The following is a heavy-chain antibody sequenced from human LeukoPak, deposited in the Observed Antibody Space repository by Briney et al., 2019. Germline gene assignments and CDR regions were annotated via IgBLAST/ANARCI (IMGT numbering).Heavy chain of an antibody. D-gene: IGHD6-13*01. Sequence: ASVKVSCKAPGYTFTGYYMHWVRQAPGQGLEWMGWINPNSGGTNYAQKFQGWVTMTRDTSISTAYMELSRLRSDDTAVYYCARGPGIAAAGTSTSGDLWGRGTLVTVSS. J-gene: IGHJ2*01. CDR2: INPNSGGT. V-gene: IGHV1-2*04. CDR1: GYTFTGYY. CDR3: ARGPGIAAAGTSTSGDL.